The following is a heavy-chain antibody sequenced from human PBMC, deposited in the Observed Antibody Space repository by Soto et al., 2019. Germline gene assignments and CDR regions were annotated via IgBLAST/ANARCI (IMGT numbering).Heavy chain of an antibody. CDR3: ARDGFNDDILTGYRFYNWLDP. J-gene: IGHJ5*02. CDR2: IIPIFGTA. CDR1: GGTFSSYA. Sequence: QVQLVQSGAEVKKPGSSVKVSCKASGGTFSSYAISWVRQAPGQGLEWMGGIIPIFGTAHYAQKFQGRVTITADESKSTAYMELRSLRSEDMAVYYCARDGFNDDILTGYRFYNWLDPWGQGTLVIVSS. V-gene: IGHV1-69*01. D-gene: IGHD3-9*01.